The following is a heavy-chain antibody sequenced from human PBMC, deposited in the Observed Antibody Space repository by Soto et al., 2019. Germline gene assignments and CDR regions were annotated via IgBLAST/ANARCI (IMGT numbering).Heavy chain of an antibody. CDR3: ARVYGSGSSFTFDY. V-gene: IGHV4-59*01. D-gene: IGHD3-10*01. J-gene: IGHJ4*02. Sequence: PLETLSLTCTVSGGSISSYYWSWIRQPPGKGLEWIGYIYYSGSTNYNPSLKSRVTISVDTSKNQFSLKLSSVTAADTAVYYCARVYGSGSSFTFDYWGQGTLVTVSS. CDR2: IYYSGST. CDR1: GGSISSYY.